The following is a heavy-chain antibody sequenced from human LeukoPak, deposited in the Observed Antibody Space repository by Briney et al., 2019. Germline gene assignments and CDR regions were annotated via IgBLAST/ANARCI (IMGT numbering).Heavy chain of an antibody. Sequence: GGSLRLSCAAPGFTASSNYMSCVCEGPRGRLEWVSVIYSGGSTYYADSVKGRFTISRDNSKNTLFLQMNSLRAGDTAVYYCARGTVTMVDYWGQGTLVNVSS. CDR2: IYSGGST. J-gene: IGHJ4*02. D-gene: IGHD3-10*01. CDR3: ARGTVTMVDY. V-gene: IGHV3-66*01. CDR1: GFTASSNY.